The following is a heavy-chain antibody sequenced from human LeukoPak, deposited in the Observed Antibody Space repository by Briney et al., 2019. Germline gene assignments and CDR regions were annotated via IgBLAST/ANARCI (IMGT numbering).Heavy chain of an antibody. V-gene: IGHV3-30*18. D-gene: IGHD6-13*01. CDR3: AKDRSSSWQTFED. CDR1: GFTFSSYA. Sequence: GGSLRLSCAASGFTFSSYAMHWVRQPPGKGLEWVAVISYGGSNKFYGDSVKGRFTLSRDNSKNTLYLQMNSLRPEDTAVYYCAKDRSSSWQTFEDWGQGTLVTVSS. CDR2: ISYGGSNK. J-gene: IGHJ4*02.